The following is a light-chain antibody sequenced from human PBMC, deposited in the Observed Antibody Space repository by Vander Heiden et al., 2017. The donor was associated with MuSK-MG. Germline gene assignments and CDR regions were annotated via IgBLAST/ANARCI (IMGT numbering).Light chain of an antibody. CDR1: QSVSSN. CDR2: GAS. V-gene: IGKV3-15*01. CDR3: QQDNKWPWT. Sequence: MTQSPATLSVSLGERAILSCRASQSVSSNLAWYQQSPGQAPRLLMYGASSKATGIPARFSGSGSGTEFTLTISSLQSEDFGIYFCQQDNKWPWTFSRGTKLEIK. J-gene: IGKJ1*01.